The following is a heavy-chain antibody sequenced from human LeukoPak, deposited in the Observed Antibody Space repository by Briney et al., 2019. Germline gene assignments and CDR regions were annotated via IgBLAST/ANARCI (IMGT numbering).Heavy chain of an antibody. CDR3: ARDKGTSYLSSFDY. D-gene: IGHD6-6*01. CDR1: GFTVSSDS. J-gene: IGHJ4*02. V-gene: IGHV3-53*05. CDR2: IYSGGST. Sequence: GGSLRLSCTVSGFTVSSDSMSWVRQAPGKGLEWVSFIYSGGSTHYSDSVKGRFTISRDNSKNTLYLQMNSLRAADTAVYYCARDKGTSYLSSFDYWGQGTLVTVSS.